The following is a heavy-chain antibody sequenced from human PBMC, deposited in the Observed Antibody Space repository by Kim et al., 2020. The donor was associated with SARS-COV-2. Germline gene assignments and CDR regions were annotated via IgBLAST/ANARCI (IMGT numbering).Heavy chain of an antibody. J-gene: IGHJ4*02. V-gene: IGHV3-30*18. D-gene: IGHD3-16*01. Sequence: GGSLRLSCAASGFTFSSYGMHWVRQAPGKGLEWVAVISYDGSNKYYADSVKGRFTISRDNSKNTLYLQMNSLRAEDTAVYYCAKGYDYVPSPLDYWGQGTLVTVSS. CDR1: GFTFSSYG. CDR2: ISYDGSNK. CDR3: AKGYDYVPSPLDY.